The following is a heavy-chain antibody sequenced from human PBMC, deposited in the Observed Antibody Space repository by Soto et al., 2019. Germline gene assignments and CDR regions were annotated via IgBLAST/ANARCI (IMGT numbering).Heavy chain of an antibody. CDR2: FYWDDGK. D-gene: IGHD2-21*02. CDR3: IQSRCGGDCLQSYAAYYYYGMDV. Sequence: QITLKESGPTLVKPTQTLTLTCTFSAFSLSTGGVGVGWISQPPGKALQRLALFYWDDGKRYSPALRSRLTITKVPSTNQVVLTMTTMAPVDTATYYCIQSRCGGDCLQSYAAYYYYGMDVWGQGTTVTVSS. J-gene: IGHJ6*02. V-gene: IGHV2-5*02. CDR1: AFSLSTGGVG.